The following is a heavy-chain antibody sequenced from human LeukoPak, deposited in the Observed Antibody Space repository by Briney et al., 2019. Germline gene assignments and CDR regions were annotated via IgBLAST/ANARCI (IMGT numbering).Heavy chain of an antibody. Sequence: KASETLSLTCAVYGGSFSGYYWSWIRQPPGKGLEWIGEINHSGSTNYNPSLKSRVTISVDTSKNQFSLKLSSVTAADTAVYYCARGGQYYGSGSYPHYWGQGTLVTVSS. CDR3: ARGGQYYGSGSYPHY. CDR1: GGSFSGYY. J-gene: IGHJ4*02. CDR2: INHSGST. D-gene: IGHD3-10*01. V-gene: IGHV4-34*01.